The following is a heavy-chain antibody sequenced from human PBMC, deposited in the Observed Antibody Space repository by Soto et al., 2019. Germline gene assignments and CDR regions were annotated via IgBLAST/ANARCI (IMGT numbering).Heavy chain of an antibody. D-gene: IGHD3-16*01. V-gene: IGHV4-39*01. CDR3: ARSDYDALYDY. J-gene: IGHJ4*02. CDR2: IYYSGST. Sequence: PSETLSLTCTVSGGSISSSSYYWGWIRQPPGKGLEWIGSIYYSGSTYYNPSLKSRVTISVDTSKNQFSLKLSSVTAADTAVYYCARSDYDALYDYWGQGTLVTVSS. CDR1: GGSISSSSYY.